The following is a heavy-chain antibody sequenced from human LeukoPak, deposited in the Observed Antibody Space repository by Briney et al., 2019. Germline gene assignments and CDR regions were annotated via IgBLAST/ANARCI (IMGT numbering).Heavy chain of an antibody. CDR2: ISYDGSNK. V-gene: IGHV3-30*04. CDR3: AKEFRYSSGYDAFDI. J-gene: IGHJ3*02. Sequence: GGSLRLSCAASGFTFSNYALHWVRQAPGKGLEWVAVISYDGSNKFYADSVRGRFTISRDNSKNTLYLQMNSLRAEDTAVYYCAKEFRYSSGYDAFDIWGQGTMVTVSS. CDR1: GFTFSNYA. D-gene: IGHD6-19*01.